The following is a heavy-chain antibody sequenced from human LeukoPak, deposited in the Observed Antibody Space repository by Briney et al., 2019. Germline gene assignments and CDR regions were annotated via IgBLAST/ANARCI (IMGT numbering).Heavy chain of an antibody. CDR2: LRGSGGNT. J-gene: IGHJ3*01. V-gene: IGHV3-23*01. CDR1: GFTFSDYA. Sequence: GGSLRLSCAASGFTFSDYALIWVRQPPGKGLYGISALRGSGGNTYYADPVKRRCTISRDNSKNTVYLQMNSLRAEDTALYFCGKDPNGDYVGAFDFWGPGTMVTVSS. D-gene: IGHD4-17*01. CDR3: GKDPNGDYVGAFDF.